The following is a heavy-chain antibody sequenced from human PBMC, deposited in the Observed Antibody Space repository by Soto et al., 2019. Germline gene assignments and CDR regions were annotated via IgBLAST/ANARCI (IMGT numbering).Heavy chain of an antibody. CDR1: GYSISSGYY. J-gene: IGHJ5*02. Sequence: PSETLSLTCAVSGYSISSGYYWGWIRQPPGKGLEWIGSIYHSGSTYYNPSLKSRVTISVDTSKNQFSLKLSSVTAADTAVYYCARSGGAVAAGGAADDWFDPWGQGTLVTVSS. CDR2: IYHSGST. CDR3: ARSGGAVAAGGAADDWFDP. D-gene: IGHD6-13*01. V-gene: IGHV4-38-2*01.